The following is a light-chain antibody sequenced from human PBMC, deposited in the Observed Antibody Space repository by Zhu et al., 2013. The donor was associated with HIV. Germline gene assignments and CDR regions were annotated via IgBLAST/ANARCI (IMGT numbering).Light chain of an antibody. CDR1: QSVSSY. CDR2: DAS. J-gene: IGKJ4*01. V-gene: IGKV3-20*01. CDR3: QQYGSSPLT. Sequence: EIVLTQSPATLSLSPGERATLSCRASQSVSSYLAWYQQKPGQAPRLLIYDASNRATGIPARFSGSGSGTDFTLTISRLEPEDFAVYYCQQYGSSPLTFGGGTQVEIK.